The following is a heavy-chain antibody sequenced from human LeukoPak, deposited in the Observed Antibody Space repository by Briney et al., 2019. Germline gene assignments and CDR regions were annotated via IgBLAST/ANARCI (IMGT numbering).Heavy chain of an antibody. J-gene: IGHJ4*02. Sequence: RGSRTPASALSGFTLSSKYMSWVRPAPGRGREWVSVIYTGETTSYADSVKGGFTISRDSSTNTPYRQIEGRRLADTPVYYFARDGSPGTRGNFDDLGQGTLVIVFS. CDR2: IYTGETT. CDR1: GFTLSSKY. D-gene: IGHD3-10*01. V-gene: IGHV3-66*01. CDR3: ARDGSPGTRGNFDD.